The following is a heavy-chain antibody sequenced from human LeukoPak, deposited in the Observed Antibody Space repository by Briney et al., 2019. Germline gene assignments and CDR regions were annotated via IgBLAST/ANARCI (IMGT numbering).Heavy chain of an antibody. CDR3: AKGGTGSTDWFDP. D-gene: IGHD1-7*01. V-gene: IGHV3-23*01. CDR2: IRGSGGRT. CDR1: VFTFSSYA. J-gene: IGHJ5*02. Sequence: GGSLRLSCAASVFTFSSYAMSWVRQAPGKGLEWVSVIRGSGGRTYYADSVKGRVTISRDNSKNTLYLQMKSLRAEDTAVYYCAKGGTGSTDWFDPWGQGTLVTVSS.